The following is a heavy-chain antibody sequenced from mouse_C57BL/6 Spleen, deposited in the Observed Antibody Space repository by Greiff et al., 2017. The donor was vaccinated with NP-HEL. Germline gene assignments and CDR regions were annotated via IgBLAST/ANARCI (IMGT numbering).Heavy chain of an antibody. CDR3: ARGRGDYYAMDY. CDR2: INPNNGGT. D-gene: IGHD1-1*01. J-gene: IGHJ4*01. Sequence: EVQLQQSGPELVKPGASVKIPCKASGYTFTDYNMDWVKQSHGKSLEWIGDINPNNGGTIYNQKFKGKAKLTVDKSSSTAYMELRSLTSEDTAVYYCARGRGDYYAMDYWGQGTSVTVTS. V-gene: IGHV1-18*01. CDR1: GYTFTDYN.